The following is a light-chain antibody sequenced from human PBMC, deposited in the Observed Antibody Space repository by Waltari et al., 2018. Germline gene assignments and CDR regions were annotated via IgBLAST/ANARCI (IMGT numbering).Light chain of an antibody. CDR3: SSKTSSSTVL. V-gene: IGLV2-14*03. CDR1: SSDVGGYDC. Sequence: QSALTQPASVSGSPGQSITISCTGTSSDVGGYDCASWYQPHRDKVPNLLLFDVSHRPSGASDRFSGSKSGNTASLTIAGLQAGDEADYYCSSKTSSSTVLFGGGTKLTVL. J-gene: IGLJ2*01. CDR2: DVS.